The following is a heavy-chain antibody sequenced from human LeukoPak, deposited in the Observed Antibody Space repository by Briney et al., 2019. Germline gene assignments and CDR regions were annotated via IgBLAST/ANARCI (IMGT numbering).Heavy chain of an antibody. J-gene: IGHJ4*02. V-gene: IGHV1-2*02. CDR1: GYTFTGYY. CDR3: AREAEYSSSYYFDY. CDR2: INPNSGGT. D-gene: IGHD6-6*01. Sequence: ASVKVSCKASGYTFTGYYMHWVRQAPGQGLEWMGWINPNSGGTSYAQKFQGRVTMTRDTSISTAYMELSRLRSDDTAVYYCAREAEYSSSYYFDYWGQGTLVTVSS.